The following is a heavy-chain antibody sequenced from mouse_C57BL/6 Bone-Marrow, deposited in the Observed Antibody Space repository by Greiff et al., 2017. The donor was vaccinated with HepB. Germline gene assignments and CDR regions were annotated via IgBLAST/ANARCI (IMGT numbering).Heavy chain of an antibody. J-gene: IGHJ4*01. Sequence: EVKLEESGGGLVQPGGSLKLSCAASGFTFSDYYMYWVRQTPEKRLEWVAYISNGGGSTYYPDTVKGRFTISRDNAKNTLYLQMSRLKSEDTAMYYCARQGIYYDYDDAMDYWGQGTSVTVSS. CDR2: ISNGGGST. V-gene: IGHV5-12*01. CDR1: GFTFSDYY. D-gene: IGHD2-4*01. CDR3: ARQGIYYDYDDAMDY.